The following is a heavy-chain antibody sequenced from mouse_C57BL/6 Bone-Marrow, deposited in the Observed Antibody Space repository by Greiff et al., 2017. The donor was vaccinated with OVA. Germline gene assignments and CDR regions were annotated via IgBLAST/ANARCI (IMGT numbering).Heavy chain of an antibody. J-gene: IGHJ1*03. Sequence: QVQLQQPGAELVMPGASVKLSCKASGYTFTSYWMHWVKQRPGQGLEWIGEIDPSDSYTNYNQKFKGKSTLTVDKSSSTAYMQLSSLTSEDSAVYYCARKGTGLYFDVWGTGTTVTVSS. CDR2: IDPSDSYT. CDR1: GYTFTSYW. V-gene: IGHV1-69*01. CDR3: ARKGTGLYFDV. D-gene: IGHD4-1*01.